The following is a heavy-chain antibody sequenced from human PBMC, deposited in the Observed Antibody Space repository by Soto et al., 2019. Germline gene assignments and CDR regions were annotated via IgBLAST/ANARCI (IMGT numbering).Heavy chain of an antibody. Sequence: QVQLVESGGGVVQPGKSLRLSCAGSGFTFSSYGMDWVRQAPGKGLEWVAVISYDGSNKDYADSVKGRFTISRDNSKNTLYLQMSGLRADDTAVYYCAKDRMGAGVRGYFDYWGQGTLVTVSS. CDR3: AKDRMGAGVRGYFDY. CDR1: GFTFSSYG. J-gene: IGHJ4*02. D-gene: IGHD3-10*01. CDR2: ISYDGSNK. V-gene: IGHV3-30*18.